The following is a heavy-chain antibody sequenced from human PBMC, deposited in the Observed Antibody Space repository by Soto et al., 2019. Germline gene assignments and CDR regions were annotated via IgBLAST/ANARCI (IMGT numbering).Heavy chain of an antibody. J-gene: IGHJ4*02. CDR3: VKQAHGLDGVAFDY. CDR1: GFTFHTYG. Sequence: GGSLRLSCAASGFTFHTYGMHWVRQIPGKGLEAISAVSTSGRSTYYADSVKDRFTISRDNSKNTLFLQMGSLRPEDTAIYYCVKQAHGLDGVAFDYWGQGTQVTVSS. CDR2: VSTSGRST. V-gene: IGHV3-64D*06. D-gene: IGHD2-15*01.